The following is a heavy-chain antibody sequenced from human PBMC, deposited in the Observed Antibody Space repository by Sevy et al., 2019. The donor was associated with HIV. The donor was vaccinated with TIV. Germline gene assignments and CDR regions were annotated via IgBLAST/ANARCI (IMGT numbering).Heavy chain of an antibody. V-gene: IGHV1-24*01. CDR1: GKTLTQLS. J-gene: IGHJ4*02. CDR2: YDPEDDKR. D-gene: IGHD3-22*01. Sequence: ASVKVSCKVSGKTLTQLSMHWVRQAPGKGLEWMGSYDPEDDKRIYAQKFQGRVTMTEDTSTDTAYMELMILRSEDTAMYYCATTKDYYESSGSPFDYWGQGTLVTVSS. CDR3: ATTKDYYESSGSPFDY.